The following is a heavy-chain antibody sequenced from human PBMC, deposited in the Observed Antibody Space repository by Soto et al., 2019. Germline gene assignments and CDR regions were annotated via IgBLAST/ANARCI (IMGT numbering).Heavy chain of an antibody. D-gene: IGHD4-17*01. CDR2: ISTFNGNT. V-gene: IGHV1-18*04. Sequence: QVHLVQSGTEVKEPGASVKVSCKASASTFTGYTINWVRQAPGQGLEWMGWISTFNGNTKYAGNFEGRVTMTTNTATTTAYMELTSLTFDNTAVYFCARRTVTSGRWFGPWGQGTLVSVSS. CDR3: ARRTVTSGRWFGP. J-gene: IGHJ5*02. CDR1: ASTFTGYT.